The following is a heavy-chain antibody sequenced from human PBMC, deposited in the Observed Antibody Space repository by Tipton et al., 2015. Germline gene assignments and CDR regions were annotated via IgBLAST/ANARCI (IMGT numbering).Heavy chain of an antibody. Sequence: LRLSCAVSGGSFSTYYWSWIRRPPGKGLEWIGEINHSGSTNYNPSLKSRVTISVDTSKNQFSLKLSSVTAADTAVYYCARDAGRYYDSSGLSWYFDLWGRGTLVTVSS. CDR1: GGSFSTYY. CDR3: ARDAGRYYDSSGLSWYFDL. J-gene: IGHJ2*01. D-gene: IGHD3-22*01. V-gene: IGHV4-34*01. CDR2: INHSGST.